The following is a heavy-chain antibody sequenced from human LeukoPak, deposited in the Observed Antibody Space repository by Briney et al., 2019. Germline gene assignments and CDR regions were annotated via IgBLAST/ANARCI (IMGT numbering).Heavy chain of an antibody. V-gene: IGHV1-2*02. CDR2: INPNSGGT. CDR3: ATDVCSGGSCENYFDY. D-gene: IGHD2-15*01. CDR1: GYTFTGYY. J-gene: IGHJ4*02. Sequence: ASVKVSCKASGYTFTGYYMHWVRQAPGQGLEWMGWINPNSGGTNYAQKFQGRVTMTRDTSISTAYMELSRLRSDDTAVYYCATDVCSGGSCENYFDYWGQGTLVTVSS.